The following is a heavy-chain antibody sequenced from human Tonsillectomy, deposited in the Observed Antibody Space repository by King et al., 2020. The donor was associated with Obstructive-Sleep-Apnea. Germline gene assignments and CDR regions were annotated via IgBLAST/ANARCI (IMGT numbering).Heavy chain of an antibody. CDR1: GFSFSSYA. Sequence: VQLVESGGGVVQPGRSLRLSCAVSGFSFSSYAMHWVRQAPGKGLGWVAVISYDGSNKHYADSVKGRFTISRDNSKNTLYLQMNSLRAEDTAVYYCARRRVRGATYYYGMDVWGQGTTVTVSS. J-gene: IGHJ6*02. CDR3: ARRRVRGATYYYGMDV. CDR2: ISYDGSNK. D-gene: IGHD3-10*01. V-gene: IGHV3-30-3*01.